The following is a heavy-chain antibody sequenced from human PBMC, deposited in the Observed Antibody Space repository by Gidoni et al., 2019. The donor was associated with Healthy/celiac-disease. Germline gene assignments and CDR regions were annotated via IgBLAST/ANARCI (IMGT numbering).Heavy chain of an antibody. Sequence: EVQLVESGGGLVQPGRSLRLSCAASGCTFDDYAMHWVRQAPGKGLEWVSGISWNSGSIGYADSVKGRFTISRDNAKNSLYLQMNSLRAEDTALYYCATEPSADYYFDYWGQGTLVTVSS. CDR1: GCTFDDYA. J-gene: IGHJ4*02. CDR2: ISWNSGSI. D-gene: IGHD2-2*01. CDR3: ATEPSADYYFDY. V-gene: IGHV3-9*01.